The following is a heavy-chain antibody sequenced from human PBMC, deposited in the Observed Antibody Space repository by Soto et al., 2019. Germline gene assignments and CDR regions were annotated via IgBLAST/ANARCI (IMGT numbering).Heavy chain of an antibody. D-gene: IGHD2-15*01. V-gene: IGHV4-39*02. CDR2: IYYDGST. CDR3: ATVLVGATRLPESDS. J-gene: IGHJ4*02. Sequence: PSETLSLTCTVSGGSINNNNYYWAWIRQPPGKGLSWIASIYYDGSTYYNSSLKSRVTISRYTSMNHFSLRLTSMTAADTAVYYCATVLVGATRLPESDSWEQGTLVTVSS. CDR1: GGSINNNNYY.